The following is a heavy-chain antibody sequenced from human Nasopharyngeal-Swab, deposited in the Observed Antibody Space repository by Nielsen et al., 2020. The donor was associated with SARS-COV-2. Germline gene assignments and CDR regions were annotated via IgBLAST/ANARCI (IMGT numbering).Heavy chain of an antibody. CDR2: ISSSSSYI. CDR1: GFTFSSYS. CDR3: ARAPSVVSGEFPDY. D-gene: IGHD2-15*01. Sequence: GESLKISCAASGFTFSSYSMNWVRQAPGKGLEWVSSISSSSSYIYYADSVKGRFTISRDNAKNSLYLQMNSLRAEDTAVYYCARAPSVVSGEFPDYWGQGTLVTVSS. J-gene: IGHJ4*02. V-gene: IGHV3-21*01.